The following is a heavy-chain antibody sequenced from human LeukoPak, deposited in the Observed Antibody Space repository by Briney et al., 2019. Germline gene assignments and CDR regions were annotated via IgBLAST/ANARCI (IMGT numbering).Heavy chain of an antibody. V-gene: IGHV3-35*01. CDR1: GLTFSNSD. Sequence: GGSLRLSCAASGLTFSNSDMNWVHQAPGKRLEWVSGVSWNGSRTHYADSVKGRFIISRDNSRNTLYLQTNSLRAEDTAVYYCVRKQYYYDSSGKTPWGQGTLVTVSS. J-gene: IGHJ5*02. CDR3: VRKQYYYDSSGKTP. D-gene: IGHD3-22*01. CDR2: VSWNGSRT.